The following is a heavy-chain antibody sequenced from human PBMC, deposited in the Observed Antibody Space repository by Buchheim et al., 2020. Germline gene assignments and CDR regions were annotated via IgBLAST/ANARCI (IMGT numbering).Heavy chain of an antibody. CDR2: ISGDGGST. J-gene: IGHJ4*02. CDR3: AKRGTSAYYYPFDY. D-gene: IGHD3-22*01. CDR1: GFTFCSYA. Sequence: EVQLLESGGGLVQPGGSPRLSCAASGFTFCSYAMSWVRQAPGKGLEWVSGISGDGGSTYYADSVKGRFTISRDNSKNTLYLQMSSLSAEDTAIYYCAKRGTSAYYYPFDYWGQGAL. V-gene: IGHV3-23*01.